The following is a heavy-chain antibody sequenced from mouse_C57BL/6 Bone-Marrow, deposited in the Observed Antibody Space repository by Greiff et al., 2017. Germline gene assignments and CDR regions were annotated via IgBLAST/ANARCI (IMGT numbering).Heavy chain of an antibody. CDR3: AIGWAYDYGRLLIDY. Sequence: QVQLQQPGAELVKPGASVKVSCKASGYTFTSYWMHWVKQRPGQGLEWTGRIHPSDSDTNYNHKFKGKATLTVDKSSSTAYMQLSSLTSEDSAVYYCAIGWAYDYGRLLIDYWGQGTSVTVSS. CDR2: IHPSDSDT. J-gene: IGHJ4*01. CDR1: GYTFTSYW. V-gene: IGHV1-74*01. D-gene: IGHD2-4*01.